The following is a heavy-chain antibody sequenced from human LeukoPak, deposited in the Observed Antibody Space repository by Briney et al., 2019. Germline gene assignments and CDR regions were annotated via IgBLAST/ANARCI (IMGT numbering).Heavy chain of an antibody. J-gene: IGHJ4*02. CDR1: GFSVSDYD. Sequence: GGSLRLSCVASGFSVSDYDMSWVRQAPGRGLEWVAYVSHSGRLVKYKESVKARFSMSRDLAKNSLFLQINSLRDEDTAVYYCASHDCSGGSRYTLFDYWDQGTLVTVSS. CDR2: VSHSGRLV. CDR3: ASHDCSGGSRYTLFDY. V-gene: IGHV3-11*04. D-gene: IGHD2-15*01.